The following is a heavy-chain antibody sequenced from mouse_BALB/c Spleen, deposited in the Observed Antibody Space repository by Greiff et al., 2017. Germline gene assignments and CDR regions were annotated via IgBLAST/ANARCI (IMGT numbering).Heavy chain of an antibody. Sequence: DVMLVESGGGLVKPGGSLKLSCAASGFTFSDYYMYWVRQTPEKRLEWVATISDGGSYTYYPDSVKGRFTISRDNAKNNLYLQMSSLKSEDTAMYYCARDRGYFDVWGAGTTVTVSS. CDR3: ARDRGYFDV. CDR2: ISDGGSYT. V-gene: IGHV5-4*02. CDR1: GFTFSDYY. D-gene: IGHD3-1*01. J-gene: IGHJ1*01.